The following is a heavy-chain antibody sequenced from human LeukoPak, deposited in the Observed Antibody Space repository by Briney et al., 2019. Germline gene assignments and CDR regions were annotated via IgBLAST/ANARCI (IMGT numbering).Heavy chain of an antibody. V-gene: IGHV3-23*01. CDR2: ISGSGGST. Sequence: GGSLRLSCAASGFTFSSYWMSWVRQAPGKGLEWVSAISGSGGSTYYADSVKGRFTISRDNSKNTLYLQMNSLRAEDTAVYYCAKHGYSGWYLDYWGQGTLVTVSS. CDR1: GFTFSSYW. CDR3: AKHGYSGWYLDY. J-gene: IGHJ4*02. D-gene: IGHD6-19*01.